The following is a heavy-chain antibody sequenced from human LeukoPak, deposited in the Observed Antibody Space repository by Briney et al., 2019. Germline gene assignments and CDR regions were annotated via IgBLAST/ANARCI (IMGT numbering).Heavy chain of an antibody. CDR1: ACSVSDKY. J-gene: IGHJ4*02. CDR2: LYTGGDT. Sequence: GGSLILSCAAAACSVSDKYMSWVRKAPGKGLEWVSVLYTGGDTFYADSVRGRFTISRDDFRNTVSLQMNSLRADDTALYYCAGGQMFTSGGFESWGQGALVTVSS. D-gene: IGHD6-19*01. V-gene: IGHV3-53*01. CDR3: AGGQMFTSGGFES.